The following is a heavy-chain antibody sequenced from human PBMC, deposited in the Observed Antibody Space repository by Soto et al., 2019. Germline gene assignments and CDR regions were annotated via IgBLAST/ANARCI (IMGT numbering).Heavy chain of an antibody. V-gene: IGHV3-11*06. Sequence: GGSLRLSCAASGFTFSDYYMSWIRQAPGKGLEWVSYISSSSSYTNYADSVKGRFTISRDNAKNSLYLQMNSLRDEDTAVYYCARAAPLYCSGGSCYSVRDYWGQGTLVTVSS. CDR3: ARAAPLYCSGGSCYSVRDY. J-gene: IGHJ4*02. D-gene: IGHD2-15*01. CDR2: ISSSSSYT. CDR1: GFTFSDYY.